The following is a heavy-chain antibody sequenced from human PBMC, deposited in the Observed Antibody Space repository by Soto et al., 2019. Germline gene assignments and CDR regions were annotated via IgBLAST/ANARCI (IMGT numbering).Heavy chain of an antibody. J-gene: IGHJ6*02. Sequence: LSLTCTVSGGSISSGGYYWSWIRQHPGKGLEWIGYIYYSGSTYYNPSLKSRVTISVDTSRNQFSLKLSSVTAADTAVYYCAREYSSSWSYYYYYGMDVWGQGTTVTVSS. CDR3: AREYSSSWSYYYYYGMDV. CDR1: GGSISSGGYY. CDR2: IYYSGST. V-gene: IGHV4-31*03. D-gene: IGHD6-13*01.